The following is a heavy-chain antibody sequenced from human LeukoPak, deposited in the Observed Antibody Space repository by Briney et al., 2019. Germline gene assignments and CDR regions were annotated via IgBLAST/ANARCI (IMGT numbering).Heavy chain of an antibody. J-gene: IGHJ6*03. CDR2: INPSGGST. Sequence: GASVKVSCKASGYTFTSYYMHWVRQAPGQGLEWMGIINPSGGSTSYAQKFQGRVTMTRNTSISTAYMELSSLRSEDTAVYYCARQGSSSWYYYYMDVWGKGTTVTVSS. V-gene: IGHV1-46*01. D-gene: IGHD6-13*01. CDR1: GYTFTSYY. CDR3: ARQGSSSWYYYYMDV.